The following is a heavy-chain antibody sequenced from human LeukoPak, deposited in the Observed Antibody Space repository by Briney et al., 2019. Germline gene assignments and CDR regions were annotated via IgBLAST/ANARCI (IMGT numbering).Heavy chain of an antibody. V-gene: IGHV1-18*01. CDR3: ARATAYYDSSGYYYGNWFDP. D-gene: IGHD3-22*01. J-gene: IGHJ5*02. Sequence: GASVNVSCKSSGYTFTNNGISWVWHAPGQGLEWMGWSSTYNGNTKYAQKLQGRVTMTTDTSTSTAYMELRSLRSDDTAVYYCARATAYYDSSGYYYGNWFDPWGQGTLVTVSS. CDR1: GYTFTNNG. CDR2: SSTYNGNT.